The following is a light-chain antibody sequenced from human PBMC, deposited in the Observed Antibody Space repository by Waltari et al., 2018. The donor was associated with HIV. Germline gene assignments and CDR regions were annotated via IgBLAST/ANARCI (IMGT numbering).Light chain of an antibody. V-gene: IGLV3-19*01. Sequence: SSELTQDPAVSVALGQTVRITCQGDSLRSYYASWYQQKPGQAPVLVIYGKNNRPPGIPDRFSGSSSGNTASLTITGAQAEDEADYYCNSRDSSGTHLFGGGTKLTVL. J-gene: IGLJ2*01. CDR3: NSRDSSGTHL. CDR1: SLRSYY. CDR2: GKN.